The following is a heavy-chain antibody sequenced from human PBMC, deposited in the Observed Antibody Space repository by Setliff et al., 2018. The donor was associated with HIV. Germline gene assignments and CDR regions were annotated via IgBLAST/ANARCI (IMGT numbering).Heavy chain of an antibody. CDR1: GFSFSSHN. CDR2: ISPSGAYI. J-gene: IGHJ6*03. V-gene: IGHV3-21*01. D-gene: IGHD2-21*02. Sequence: PGGSLRLSCVASGFSFSSHNMNWVRQAPGKGLEWVSSISPSGAYIYYADSMKGRFTISRDNAKNSLYLQMNRLTVEDTAVYYCARGDTTPIYPNYMDVWGKGTTVTVSS. CDR3: ARGDTTPIYPNYMDV.